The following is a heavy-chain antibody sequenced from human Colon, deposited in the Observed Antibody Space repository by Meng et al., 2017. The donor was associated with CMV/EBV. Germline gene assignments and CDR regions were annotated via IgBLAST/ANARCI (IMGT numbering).Heavy chain of an antibody. CDR1: GLNSGDYA. D-gene: IGHD2-21*02. V-gene: IGHV3-49*04. CDR3: ARGFLPGGCCDSNACYSDY. Sequence: GGSLRLSCRTAGLNSGDYAVTWVRQVPGKGLQWIGFIRSNTYTGTTVYAASMQGRITISRDDSNNIAYLQVDSLKTEDTGVYFCARGFLPGGCCDSNACYSDYWGQGTLVTVSS. J-gene: IGHJ4*02. CDR2: IRSNTYTGTT.